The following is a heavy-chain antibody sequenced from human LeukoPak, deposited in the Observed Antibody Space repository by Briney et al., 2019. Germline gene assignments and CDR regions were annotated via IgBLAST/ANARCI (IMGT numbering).Heavy chain of an antibody. D-gene: IGHD6-25*01. CDR3: AKSGSLDYMDV. V-gene: IGHV3-9*03. Sequence: GGSLRLSCAASGFTFDDYAMHWVRQAPGKGLEWVSGISWNSGNIGYADSVKGRFTISRDNAKNSLYLQMNSLRAEDMALYYCAKSGSLDYMDVWGKGTTVTVSS. J-gene: IGHJ6*03. CDR2: ISWNSGNI. CDR1: GFTFDDYA.